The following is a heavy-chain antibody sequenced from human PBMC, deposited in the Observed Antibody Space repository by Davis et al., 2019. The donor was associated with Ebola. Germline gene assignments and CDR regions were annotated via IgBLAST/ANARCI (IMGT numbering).Heavy chain of an antibody. CDR1: GGSISGHY. J-gene: IGHJ4*02. CDR2: IYYSGST. D-gene: IGHD6-19*01. Sequence: MPSETLSLTCAVYGGSISGHYWSWIRQPPGKGLEWIGYIYYSGSTNYNPSLKSRVTISVDTSKNQFSLKLSSVTAADTAVYYCARGDPGRSGWYLAPSWGQGTLVTVSS. V-gene: IGHV4-59*11. CDR3: ARGDPGRSGWYLAPS.